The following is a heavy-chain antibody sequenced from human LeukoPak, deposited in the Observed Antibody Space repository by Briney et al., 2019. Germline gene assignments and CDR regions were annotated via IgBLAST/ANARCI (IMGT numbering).Heavy chain of an antibody. CDR3: AKDIRGDGYNSRFDY. CDR2: ISGDGGST. J-gene: IGHJ4*02. V-gene: IGHV3-43*02. Sequence: PGGSLRLSCAASGFAFDDYAMHWVRQAPGTGLEWVSRISGDGGSTYYADSVKGRFTISRDNSKNSLYLQMNSLRTEDTALYYCAKDIRGDGYNSRFDYWGQGTLLTVSP. D-gene: IGHD5-24*01. CDR1: GFAFDDYA.